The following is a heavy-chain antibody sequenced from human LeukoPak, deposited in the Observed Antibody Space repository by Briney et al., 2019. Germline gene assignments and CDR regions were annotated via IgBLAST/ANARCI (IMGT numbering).Heavy chain of an antibody. CDR3: ARQTAMGRSGDY. V-gene: IGHV5-51*01. CDR1: GYSFTSYW. CDR2: IDPSDSET. J-gene: IGHJ4*02. D-gene: IGHD7-27*01. Sequence: GESLKISCKASGYSFTSYWIGWVRHIPGKVLEWMGIIDPSDSETRYTPSFQGQVTISVDKSLTTAYLQWNSLKASDTAMYYCARQTAMGRSGDYWGQGTLVTVSS.